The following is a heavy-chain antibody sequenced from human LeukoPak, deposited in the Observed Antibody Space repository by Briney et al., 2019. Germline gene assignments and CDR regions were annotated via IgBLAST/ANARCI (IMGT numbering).Heavy chain of an antibody. J-gene: IGHJ4*02. CDR1: GYTFTGYY. CDR3: ARSDTLVVVAATFPYFDY. Sequence: VASVKVSCKASGYTFTGYYMHWVRQAGGQGLEWVGWINPNSGGTNYAQKFQGRVTMTRDTSISTAYMELSRLRSDDTAVYYCARSDTLVVVAATFPYFDYWGQGTLVTVSS. D-gene: IGHD2-15*01. CDR2: INPNSGGT. V-gene: IGHV1-2*02.